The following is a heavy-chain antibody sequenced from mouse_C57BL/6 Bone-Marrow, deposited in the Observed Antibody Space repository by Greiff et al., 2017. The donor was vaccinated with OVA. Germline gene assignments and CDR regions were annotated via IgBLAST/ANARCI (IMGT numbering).Heavy chain of an antibody. Sequence: QVQLKQSGAELVRPGTSVKMSCKASGYTFTNYWIGWAKQRPGHGLEWIGDIYPGGGYTNYNEKFKGKATLTADKSSSTAYMQFSSLTSEDSAIYYCARWDDYEAWFAYWGQGTLVTVSA. D-gene: IGHD2-4*01. J-gene: IGHJ3*01. CDR2: IYPGGGYT. V-gene: IGHV1-63*01. CDR1: GYTFTNYW. CDR3: ARWDDYEAWFAY.